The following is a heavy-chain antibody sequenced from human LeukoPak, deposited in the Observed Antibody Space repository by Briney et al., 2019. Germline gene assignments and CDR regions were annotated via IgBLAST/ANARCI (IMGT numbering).Heavy chain of an antibody. J-gene: IGHJ4*02. CDR2: IYYSGST. CDR3: ARVGTDSGSYYPFDY. CDR1: GGSISSSSYY. D-gene: IGHD1-26*01. V-gene: IGHV4-39*02. Sequence: PSETLSLTCTVSGGSISSSSYYWGWIRQPPGKGLEWIGNIYYSGSTYYNPSLKSRVTMSVDTSKSHFSLKLNSVTAADTAVYYCARVGTDSGSYYPFDYWGQGTLVTVSS.